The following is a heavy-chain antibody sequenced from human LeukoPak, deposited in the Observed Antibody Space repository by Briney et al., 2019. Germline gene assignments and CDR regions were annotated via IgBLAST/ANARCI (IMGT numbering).Heavy chain of an antibody. CDR2: ISGDGSRT. Sequence: PGGSPRLSCAASGFTFSSYWMHWVRQAPGKGLVWVSYISGDGSRTTYADSVKGRFTISRDNAKNTLDLQMNSLRAEDTAVYYCARGGWGTAIDYWAQGTLVTVSS. J-gene: IGHJ4*02. CDR3: ARGGWGTAIDY. CDR1: GFTFSSYW. V-gene: IGHV3-74*01. D-gene: IGHD1-7*01.